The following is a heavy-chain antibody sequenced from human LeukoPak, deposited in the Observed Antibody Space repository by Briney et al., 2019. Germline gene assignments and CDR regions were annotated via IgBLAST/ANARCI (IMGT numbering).Heavy chain of an antibody. J-gene: IGHJ4*02. V-gene: IGHV4-4*07. D-gene: IGHD3-16*01. CDR3: ARVGDYALKD. CDR1: GGAISSYH. CDR2: IYTSGST. Sequence: SETLSLTCTVSGGAISSYHWSWIRQPAGKGLEWIGRIYTSGSTNYNPSLKSRVTMSVDTSKNQFSLKLSSVTTADTAVYYCARVGDYALKDWGQGTLVTVSS.